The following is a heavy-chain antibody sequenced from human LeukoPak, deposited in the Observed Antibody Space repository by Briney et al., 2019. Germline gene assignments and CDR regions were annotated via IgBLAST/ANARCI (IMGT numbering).Heavy chain of an antibody. CDR3: ARDYDDSSGYYYFDY. Sequence: GASVKVSCKASGGTFSSYAISWVRQAPGQGLEWMGGIIPIFGTANYAQKLQGGVTMTTDTSTSTAYMELRSLRSDDTAVYYCARDYDDSSGYYYFDYWGQGTLVTVSS. CDR1: GGTFSSYA. D-gene: IGHD3-22*01. CDR2: IIPIFGTA. J-gene: IGHJ4*02. V-gene: IGHV1-69*05.